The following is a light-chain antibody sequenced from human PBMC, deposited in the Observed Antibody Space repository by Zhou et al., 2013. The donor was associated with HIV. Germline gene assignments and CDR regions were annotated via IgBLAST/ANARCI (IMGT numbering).Light chain of an antibody. CDR1: QGISKW. J-gene: IGKJ2*01. CDR2: GAS. V-gene: IGKV1-12*01. Sequence: DIQMTQSPPFLSASVGDRITITCRASQGISKWLAWYQQKPGKAPKLLIYGASSLQSGVPSRFSGSGFGTDFTLTINRLHPEDFATYYCQQANRFPQTFGQGTKVEIK. CDR3: QQANRFPQT.